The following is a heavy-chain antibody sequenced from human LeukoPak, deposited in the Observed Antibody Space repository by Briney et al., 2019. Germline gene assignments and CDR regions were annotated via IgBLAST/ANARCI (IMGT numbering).Heavy chain of an antibody. CDR3: AKLIGSTDFDY. J-gene: IGHJ4*02. D-gene: IGHD2-2*01. Sequence: RPGGSLRLSCAASAFTFSRYGMHWVRQAPGKGLEWVAFIRYDGSKKYYADSVKGRFIISRDNSKNTLFLQMNSLRTEDMAVYYCAKLIGSTDFDYWGQGTLVTVSS. CDR1: AFTFSRYG. CDR2: IRYDGSKK. V-gene: IGHV3-30*02.